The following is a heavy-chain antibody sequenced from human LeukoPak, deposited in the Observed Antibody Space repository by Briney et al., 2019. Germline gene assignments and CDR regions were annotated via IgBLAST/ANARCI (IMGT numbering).Heavy chain of an antibody. Sequence: SETLSLTCTVSGGSISSGDYYWSWIRQPPGKGLEWIGYIYYSGGTYYNPSLKSRVTISVDTSKNQFSLKLSSVTVADTAVYYCARVPRGRYSYGLYFDYWGQGTLVTVSS. CDR3: ARVPRGRYSYGLYFDY. J-gene: IGHJ4*02. CDR1: GGSISSGDYY. V-gene: IGHV4-30-4*01. D-gene: IGHD5-18*01. CDR2: IYYSGGT.